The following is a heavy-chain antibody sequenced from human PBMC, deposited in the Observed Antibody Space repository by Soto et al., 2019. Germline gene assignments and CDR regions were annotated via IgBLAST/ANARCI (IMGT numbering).Heavy chain of an antibody. CDR1: GFTFSSYS. CDR2: ISSSSSTI. V-gene: IGHV3-48*02. J-gene: IGHJ4*02. CDR3: ARDGYCSGGSCYSVPVFDY. D-gene: IGHD2-15*01. Sequence: GGSLRLSCAASGFTFSSYSMNWVRQAPGKGLEWVSYISSSSSTIYYADSVKGRFTISRDNAKNSLYLQMNSLRDEDTAVYYCARDGYCSGGSCYSVPVFDYWGQGTLVTVSS.